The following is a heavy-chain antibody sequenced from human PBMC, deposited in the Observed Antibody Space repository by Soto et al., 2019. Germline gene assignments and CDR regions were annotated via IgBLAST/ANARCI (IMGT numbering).Heavy chain of an antibody. CDR2: ISAYNGNT. Sequence: GASVKVSCKASGYTFTSYGISWVRQAPGQGLEWMGWISAYNGNTNYAQKLQGRVTMTTDTSTSTAYMELRSLRSDDTAVYYCARVDTIFGVVISYYGMDVWGQGTTVTVSS. CDR1: GYTFTSYG. D-gene: IGHD3-3*01. CDR3: ARVDTIFGVVISYYGMDV. V-gene: IGHV1-18*01. J-gene: IGHJ6*02.